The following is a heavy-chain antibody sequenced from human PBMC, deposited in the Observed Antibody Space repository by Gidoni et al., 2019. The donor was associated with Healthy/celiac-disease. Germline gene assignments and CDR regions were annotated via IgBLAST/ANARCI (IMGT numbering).Heavy chain of an antibody. CDR3: ASVSYYYDSSADY. D-gene: IGHD3-22*01. CDR1: GGSFSGYY. CDR2: INHSGST. Sequence: QVQLQQWCAGLLKPSETLSLTCAVYGGSFSGYYWSWIRQPPGKGLEWIGEINHSGSTNYNPSLKSRVTISVDTSKNQFYLKLSSVTAADTAVYYCASVSYYYDSSADYWGQGTLVTVSS. J-gene: IGHJ4*02. V-gene: IGHV4-34*01.